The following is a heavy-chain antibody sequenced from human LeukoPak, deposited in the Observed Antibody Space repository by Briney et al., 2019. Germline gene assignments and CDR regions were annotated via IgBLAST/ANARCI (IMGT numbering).Heavy chain of an antibody. CDR1: GGSISSGDYY. CDR2: IYYSGST. J-gene: IGHJ4*02. CDR3: ARRGGGQWLVLDY. D-gene: IGHD6-19*01. V-gene: IGHV4-30-4*01. Sequence: SETLSLTCTVSGGSISSGDYYWSWIRQPPGKGLEWIGYIYYSGSTYYNPSLKSRVIISVDTSKNQFSLKLSSVTAADTAVYYCARRGGGQWLVLDYWGQGTLVTVSS.